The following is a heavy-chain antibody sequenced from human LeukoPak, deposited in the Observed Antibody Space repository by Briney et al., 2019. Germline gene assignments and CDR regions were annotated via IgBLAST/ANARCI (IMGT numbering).Heavy chain of an antibody. D-gene: IGHD3-22*01. CDR2: IIPIFGTA. CDR3: AREGSSPYDSSGYYFDY. V-gene: IGHV1-69*13. J-gene: IGHJ4*02. Sequence: SVKVSCKASGGTFSSYAISWVRQAPGQGLEWMGGIIPIFGTANHAQKFQGRVTITADESTSTAYMELSSLRSEDTAVYYCAREGSSPYDSSGYYFDYWGQGTLVTVSS. CDR1: GGTFSSYA.